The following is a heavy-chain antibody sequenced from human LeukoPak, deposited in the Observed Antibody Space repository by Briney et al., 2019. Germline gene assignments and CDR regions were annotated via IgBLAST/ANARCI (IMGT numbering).Heavy chain of an antibody. CDR3: ARAGKTYYDFWSGYSLGPYYYYYYMDV. V-gene: IGHV4-59*01. CDR1: GGSISSYY. J-gene: IGHJ6*03. D-gene: IGHD3-3*01. CDR2: IYYSGST. Sequence: SETLSLTCTVSGGSISSYYWSWIRQPPGKGLEWIGYIYYSGSTNYNPSLKSRVTISVDTSKNQFSLKLSSVTAADTAVYYCARAGKTYYDFWSGYSLGPYYYYYYMDVWGKGTTVTVSS.